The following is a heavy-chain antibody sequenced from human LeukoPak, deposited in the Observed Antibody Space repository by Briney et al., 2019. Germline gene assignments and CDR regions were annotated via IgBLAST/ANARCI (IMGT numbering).Heavy chain of an antibody. Sequence: PGGSLRLSCAACGFTFSSYTMSWLRQATGKGVQWVSSVSGSGSSTYYADSVKGRITISRDNTKNTVYLQINRLRTEDTAVYYCAKDRAYSGRPRAFVYWAQGTLLSVSS. D-gene: IGHD1-26*01. J-gene: IGHJ4*02. CDR3: AKDRAYSGRPRAFVY. CDR2: VSGSGSST. CDR1: GFTFSSYT. V-gene: IGHV3-23*01.